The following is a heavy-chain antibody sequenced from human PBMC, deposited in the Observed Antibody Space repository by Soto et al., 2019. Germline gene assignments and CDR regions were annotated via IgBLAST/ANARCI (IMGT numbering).Heavy chain of an antibody. J-gene: IGHJ4*02. Sequence: GGPLRLSCAASGFTVSSNYMSWVRQAPGKGLEWVSVIYSGGSTYYADSVKGRFTISRDNSKNTLYLQMNSLRAEDTAVYYCAGYCSSTSCYRTYWGQGTLVTVSS. CDR2: IYSGGST. D-gene: IGHD2-2*01. CDR3: AGYCSSTSCYRTY. CDR1: GFTVSSNY. V-gene: IGHV3-66*01.